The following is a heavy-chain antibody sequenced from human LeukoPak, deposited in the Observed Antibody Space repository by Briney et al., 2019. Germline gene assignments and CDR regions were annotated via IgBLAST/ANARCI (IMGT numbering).Heavy chain of an antibody. CDR2: IYPGDSDT. CDR1: GYSFTSYW. Sequence: GESLKISCKGSGYSFTSYWIGWVRQMPGKGLEWMGIIYPGDSDTRYSPSFRGQVTISADKSISTAYLQWSSLKASDTAMYYCARRSPDYYDSSGYYYMNDYWGQGTLVTVSS. CDR3: ARRSPDYYDSSGYYYMNDY. D-gene: IGHD3-22*01. J-gene: IGHJ4*02. V-gene: IGHV5-51*01.